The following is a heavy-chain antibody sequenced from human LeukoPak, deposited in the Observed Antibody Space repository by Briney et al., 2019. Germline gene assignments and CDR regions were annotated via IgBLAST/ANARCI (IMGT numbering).Heavy chain of an antibody. D-gene: IGHD2-2*01. CDR2: TSGSGGTT. V-gene: IGHV3-23*01. CDR3: AKIGRETGPAAMSDAFDI. J-gene: IGHJ3*02. Sequence: GSLRLSCAASGFAFSSYAMNWVRQAPGKGLEWVSGTSGSGGTTYYADSVKGRFTISRDNSKNTLYLQMNSLRAEDTALYYCAKIGRETGPAAMSDAFDIWGQGTLVTVSS. CDR1: GFAFSSYA.